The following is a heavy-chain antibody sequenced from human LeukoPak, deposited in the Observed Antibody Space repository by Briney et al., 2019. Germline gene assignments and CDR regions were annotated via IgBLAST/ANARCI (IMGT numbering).Heavy chain of an antibody. D-gene: IGHD6-13*01. Sequence: GGSLRLSCAASGFTFSSYSMNWVRQAPGKGLEWVSSISSSSSYIYYADSVKGRFTISRDNAKNSLYLQMNSLRAEDTAVYYCARDGPIAAGTLDYWGQGTLVTVSS. J-gene: IGHJ4*02. V-gene: IGHV3-21*01. CDR1: GFTFSSYS. CDR2: ISSSSSYI. CDR3: ARDGPIAAGTLDY.